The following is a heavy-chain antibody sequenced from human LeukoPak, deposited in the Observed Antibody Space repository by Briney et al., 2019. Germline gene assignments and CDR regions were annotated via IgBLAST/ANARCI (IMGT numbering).Heavy chain of an antibody. V-gene: IGHV1-46*01. Sequence: ASVKVSCKASGYTFTSYYMHWVRQAPGQGLEWMGIINPSGGSTSYAQKFQGRVTMTRDTSTSTVYMELSSLRSEDTAVYYCARVRRYYYDSSGYVLENPFDYWGQGTLVTVSS. CDR3: ARVRRYYYDSSGYVLENPFDY. D-gene: IGHD3-22*01. J-gene: IGHJ4*02. CDR2: INPSGGST. CDR1: GYTFTSYY.